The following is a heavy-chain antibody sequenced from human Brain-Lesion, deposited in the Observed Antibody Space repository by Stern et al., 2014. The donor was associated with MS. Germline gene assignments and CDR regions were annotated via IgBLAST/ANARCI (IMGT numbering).Heavy chain of an antibody. V-gene: IGHV4-4*02. J-gene: IGHJ4*02. CDR2: MYHRGIP. CDR1: GGSISSGNW. D-gene: IGHD1-26*01. CDR3: ASNRGSGSFFDS. Sequence: QLVQSGPGLVKPSGPLSLTCAVSGGSISSGNWWSWVRQSPGKRLAWMGEMYHRGIPNYNPSLESRVSISIDKSKNQFSLKVYSLTAADTAVYYCASNRGSGSFFDSWGQGSLVTVSS.